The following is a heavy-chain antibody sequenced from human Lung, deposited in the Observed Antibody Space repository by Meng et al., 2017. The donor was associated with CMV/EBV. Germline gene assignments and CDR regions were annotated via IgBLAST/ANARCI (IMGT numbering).Heavy chain of an antibody. CDR1: GFTFDDYT. V-gene: IGHV3-43*01. CDR2: ISWDGGST. J-gene: IGHJ6*02. D-gene: IGHD6-13*01. Sequence: GGSLRLXXAASGFTFDDYTMHWVRQAPGKGLEWVSLISWDGGSTYYADSVKGRFTISRDNSKNSLYLQMNSLRTEDTALYYCAKDLAAAGQLYYYYGMDVWGQGTXVTVSS. CDR3: AKDLAAAGQLYYYYGMDV.